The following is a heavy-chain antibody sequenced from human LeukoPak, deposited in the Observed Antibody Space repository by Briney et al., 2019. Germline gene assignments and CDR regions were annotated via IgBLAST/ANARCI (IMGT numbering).Heavy chain of an antibody. D-gene: IGHD3-22*01. CDR1: GGSFSGYY. V-gene: IGHV4-34*01. CDR2: INHSGSS. Sequence: PSETLSLTCAVYGGSFSGYYWSWIRQPPGKGLEWIGEINHSGSSNYNPSLKSQVTISVDTSKNQFSLKLSSVTAADTAVYYCARDLRRGYYDSSGYLDAFDIWGQGTMVTVSS. J-gene: IGHJ3*02. CDR3: ARDLRRGYYDSSGYLDAFDI.